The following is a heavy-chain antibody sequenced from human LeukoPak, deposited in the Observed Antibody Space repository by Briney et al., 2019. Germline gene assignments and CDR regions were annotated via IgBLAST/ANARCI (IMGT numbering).Heavy chain of an antibody. Sequence: PGGSLRLSCAASGFTFTSYSMNWVRQAPGKGLEWVSTISGGGGSTYYADSVRGRFTVSRDNSKNTLFLELSSLRTDDTAVYYCARDMSGTYSFDYWGQGTLVTVSS. D-gene: IGHD1-26*01. CDR3: ARDMSGTYSFDY. V-gene: IGHV3-23*01. J-gene: IGHJ4*02. CDR1: GFTFTSYS. CDR2: ISGGGGST.